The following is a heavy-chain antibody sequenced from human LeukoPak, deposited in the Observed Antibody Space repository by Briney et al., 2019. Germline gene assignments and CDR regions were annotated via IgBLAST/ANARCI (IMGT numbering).Heavy chain of an antibody. CDR2: IYTSGST. Sequence: LETLSLTCTVSGGSISSYYWSWIRQPAGEGLEWIGRIYTSGSTNYNPSLKSRVTISVDKSKNQFSLKLSSVTAADTAVYYCATLYGGGYFDYWGQGTLVTVSS. CDR1: GGSISSYY. V-gene: IGHV4-4*07. CDR3: ATLYGGGYFDY. D-gene: IGHD3-10*02. J-gene: IGHJ4*02.